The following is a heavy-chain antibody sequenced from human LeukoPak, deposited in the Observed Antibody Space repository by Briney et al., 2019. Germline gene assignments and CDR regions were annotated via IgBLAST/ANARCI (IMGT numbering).Heavy chain of an antibody. J-gene: IGHJ4*02. CDR3: AKARTSGSNHFDS. CDR2: ISYDGSDK. Sequence: GRSLRLSCAASGFTFSSYGMHWVRQAPGKGLEWVAVISYDGSDKNTADSVKGRFTVSRDNSKNSLYLHMNSLRAEDTAVYYCAKARTSGSNHFDSWGQGTLVTVSS. CDR1: GFTFSSYG. V-gene: IGHV3-30*18. D-gene: IGHD1-26*01.